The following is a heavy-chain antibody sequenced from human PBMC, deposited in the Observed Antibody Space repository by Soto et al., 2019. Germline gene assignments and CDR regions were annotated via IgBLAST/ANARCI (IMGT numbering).Heavy chain of an antibody. CDR3: ARDDYGIYPY. CDR2: IDPKNGGT. V-gene: IGHV1-2*02. Sequence: QVQLVQSGTEVKKPGASVKVSCTASGYTVTDYYIHWVRQAPGQGLEWMGWIDPKNGGTIYAQKFQGSVTMTRDTSISTAYMDLIRLTSEDAALYYCARDDYGIYPYWGQGTLVTVSS. D-gene: IGHD1-26*01. CDR1: GYTVTDYY. J-gene: IGHJ4*02.